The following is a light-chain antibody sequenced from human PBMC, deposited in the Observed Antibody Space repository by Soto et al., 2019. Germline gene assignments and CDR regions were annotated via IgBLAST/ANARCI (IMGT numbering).Light chain of an antibody. Sequence: QSALTQPASVSGSPGQSITISCTGTSSDVGGYNYVSWYQQHPGKAPKALIYEVSNRPSGVSNRFSGSKSGNTASLTISGLQAEDEADYYCSSYTTSNTLVFGPGTKLTVL. J-gene: IGLJ1*01. V-gene: IGLV2-14*01. CDR1: SSDVGGYNY. CDR3: SSYTTSNTLV. CDR2: EVS.